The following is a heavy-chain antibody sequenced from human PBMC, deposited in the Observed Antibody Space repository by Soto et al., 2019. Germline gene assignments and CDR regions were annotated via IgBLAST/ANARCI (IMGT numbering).Heavy chain of an antibody. J-gene: IGHJ3*01. CDR2: IIPINGTT. CDR1: GGTFSSYA. CDR3: ARVKLRYDSSGLAF. Sequence: SVKVSCKASGGTFSSYAISWVRQAPGQRLEWMGGIIPINGTTNYAQKFQGRVTITRDTSTSTAYMELSSLRSEDTAVYYCARVKLRYDSSGLAFWGQGTMVTVSS. V-gene: IGHV1-69*05. D-gene: IGHD3-22*01.